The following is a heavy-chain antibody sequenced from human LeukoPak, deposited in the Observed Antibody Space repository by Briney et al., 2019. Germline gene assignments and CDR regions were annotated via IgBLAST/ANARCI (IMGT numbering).Heavy chain of an antibody. CDR1: GFTFSSYD. D-gene: IGHD6-19*01. V-gene: IGHV3-23*01. J-gene: IGHJ5*02. Sequence: GGSLRLSCTGSGFTFSSYDMSWVRQAPGKGLEWVSSISGDAVSKYYAESVRGRFTISRDNSKDTLYLQMNSLRAEDTALYFCTKDRHSSGWPNWFDPWGQGSLVIVSS. CDR2: ISGDAVSK. CDR3: TKDRHSSGWPNWFDP.